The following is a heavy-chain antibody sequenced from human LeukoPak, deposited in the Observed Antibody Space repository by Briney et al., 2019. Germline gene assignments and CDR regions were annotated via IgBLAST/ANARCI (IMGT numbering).Heavy chain of an antibody. CDR1: GYTFTGYY. CDR3: ARGVVATIFSRRYYFDY. D-gene: IGHD5-12*01. Sequence: ASVKVSCKASGYTFTGYYMHWVGQAPGQGLEWMGWINPNSGGTNYAQKFQGWVTMTRDTSISTAYMELSRLRSDDTAVYYCARGVVATIFSRRYYFDYWGQGTLVTVSS. J-gene: IGHJ4*02. V-gene: IGHV1-2*04. CDR2: INPNSGGT.